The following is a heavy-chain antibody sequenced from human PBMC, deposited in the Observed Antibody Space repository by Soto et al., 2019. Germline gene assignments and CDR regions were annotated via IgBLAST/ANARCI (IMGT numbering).Heavy chain of an antibody. CDR1: GVTFSSDC. D-gene: IGHD3-3*01. V-gene: IGHV3-74*01. CDR2: GNSDGSST. J-gene: IGHJ6*02. Sequence: AGSLTLSCTASGVTFSSDCMHWVRQPPGKGLGLVSRGNSDGSSTSYADSVKGRFTISRDNAKNTLYLQMNSLRAEDTAVYYCARVESSGYDFWSGYYGGMDVWGQGTTVTVSS. CDR3: ARVESSGYDFWSGYYGGMDV.